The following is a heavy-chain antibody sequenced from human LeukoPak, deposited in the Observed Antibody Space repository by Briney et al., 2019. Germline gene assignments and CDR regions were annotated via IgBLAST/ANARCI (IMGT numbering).Heavy chain of an antibody. D-gene: IGHD2-21*02. J-gene: IGHJ3*02. CDR3: ARVLAYCGGDCSPDAFDI. Sequence: PSETLSLTCTVSGGSISSSSYYWGWIRQPPGKGLEWIGSIYYSGSTNYNPSLKSRVTISVDTSKNQFSLKLSSVTAADTAVYYCARVLAYCGGDCSPDAFDIWGQGTMVTVSS. CDR1: GGSISSSSYY. V-gene: IGHV4-39*07. CDR2: IYYSGST.